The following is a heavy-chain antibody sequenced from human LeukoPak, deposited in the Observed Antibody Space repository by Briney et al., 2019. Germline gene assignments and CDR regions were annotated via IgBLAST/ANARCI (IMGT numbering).Heavy chain of an antibody. D-gene: IGHD6-19*01. J-gene: IGHJ4*02. CDR1: GGSIRNNY. Sequence: PSETLSLTCTVSGGSIRNNYWTWIRQPPGKGLEYIGYIYYTGGTNYNPSLKSRVTISVDTSKNRFSLKLNSVTAADTAVYFCAKYGGSGWVIDYWGQGTLVTVSS. V-gene: IGHV4-59*08. CDR3: AKYGGSGWVIDY. CDR2: IYYTGGT.